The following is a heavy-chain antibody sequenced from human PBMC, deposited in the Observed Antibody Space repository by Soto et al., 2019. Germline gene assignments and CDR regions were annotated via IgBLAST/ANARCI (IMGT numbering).Heavy chain of an antibody. Sequence: PSETLSLTCSVSGGTISGYYWTWIRQPAGKGLEWIGRIYSSGNTKYNPSLQSRVTMSLDTSNNQFSLRLTSFTAADTAVYYCARGPRFSDWFDPWGQGTLVTVSS. CDR1: GGTISGYY. J-gene: IGHJ5*02. CDR2: IYSSGNT. CDR3: ARGPRFSDWFDP. D-gene: IGHD3-3*01. V-gene: IGHV4-4*07.